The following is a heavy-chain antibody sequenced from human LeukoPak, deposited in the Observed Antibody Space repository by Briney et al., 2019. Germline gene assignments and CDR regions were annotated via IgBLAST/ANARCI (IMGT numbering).Heavy chain of an antibody. V-gene: IGHV4-59*08. Sequence: KPSETLSLTCTVSRGSISSNYWSWIRQAPGKGLEWIAFIYYSGSTNHNPSLKSRVTISLDTSKNQFSLQLSSLTAADTAVYYCARRHSSVRFDPSGQGTLVTVSS. CDR3: ARRHSSVRFDP. CDR1: RGSISSNY. D-gene: IGHD6-19*01. J-gene: IGHJ5*02. CDR2: IYYSGST.